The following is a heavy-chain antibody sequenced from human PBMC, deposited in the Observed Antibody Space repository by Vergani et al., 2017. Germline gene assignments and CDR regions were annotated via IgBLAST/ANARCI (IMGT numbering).Heavy chain of an antibody. CDR1: GFTFSNAW. D-gene: IGHD3-22*01. V-gene: IGHV3-15*01. CDR2: IKSKTDGGTV. J-gene: IGHJ4*02. Sequence: EVQLVESGGGLVKPGGSLRLSCAASGFTFSNAWMSWVRQAPGKGLEWVGRIKSKTDGGTVDYAAPVKGRFTISRDESKNTLYLQMNSLKTEDTAVYYCTRPNYYDSSGYTRFDYWGQGTLVTVSS. CDR3: TRPNYYDSSGYTRFDY.